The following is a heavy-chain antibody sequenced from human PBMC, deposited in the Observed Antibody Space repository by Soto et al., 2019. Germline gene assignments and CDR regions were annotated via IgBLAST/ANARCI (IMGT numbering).Heavy chain of an antibody. V-gene: IGHV4-59*01. CDR3: ARVAESHWFGNYYGMDV. CDR1: GGSISSYY. J-gene: IGHJ6*02. CDR2: IYYTGYT. Sequence: SETLSLTCTVSGGSISSYYWSWIRQPPGKGLEWIGYIYYTGYTNYNPSLKSRVTISVDTSKNQFSLKLSSVTAADTAVYYCARVAESHWFGNYYGMDVWGQGTTVTVSS. D-gene: IGHD3-16*01.